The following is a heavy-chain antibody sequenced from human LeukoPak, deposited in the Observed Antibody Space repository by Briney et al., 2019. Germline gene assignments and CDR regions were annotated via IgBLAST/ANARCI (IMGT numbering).Heavy chain of an antibody. CDR3: ARSTANDY. Sequence: SETLSLTCAVYGGSFSGYYWSWIRQPPGKGLEWIGEINHSGSTNYNPSLKSRVTISVDTSKNQFSLKLSSVTAADTAVYYCARSTANDYWGQGTLVTVSS. D-gene: IGHD5-18*01. J-gene: IGHJ4*02. V-gene: IGHV4-34*01. CDR1: GGSFSGYY. CDR2: INHSGST.